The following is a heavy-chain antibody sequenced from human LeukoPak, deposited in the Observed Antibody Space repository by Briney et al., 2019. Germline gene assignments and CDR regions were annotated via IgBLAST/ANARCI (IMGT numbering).Heavy chain of an antibody. Sequence: ASVKVSCKASGYTFTGYYMHWVRQAPGQGLEWMGWINPNSGGTNYAQKFQGRVTMTRDTSISTAYMELSRLISDDTAVYYCARDISVGGSGSYYKGSRYYYYGMDVWGQGTTVTVSS. D-gene: IGHD3-10*01. CDR1: GYTFTGYY. V-gene: IGHV1-2*02. CDR3: ARDISVGGSGSYYKGSRYYYYGMDV. J-gene: IGHJ6*02. CDR2: INPNSGGT.